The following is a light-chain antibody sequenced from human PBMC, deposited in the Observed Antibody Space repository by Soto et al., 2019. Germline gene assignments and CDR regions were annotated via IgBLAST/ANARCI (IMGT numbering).Light chain of an antibody. V-gene: IGLV2-23*02. J-gene: IGLJ1*01. CDR2: EVA. Sequence: YVRTQPAYGSRAHGQALTITYSGTSSDVGAYNLVSWYQQYPGKAPQLMIYEVATRPSGVSNRFSASKSGNTASLTISGLQAEDEAEYYCSSYAGSGEVFGTG. CDR1: SSDVGAYNL. CDR3: SSYAGSGEV.